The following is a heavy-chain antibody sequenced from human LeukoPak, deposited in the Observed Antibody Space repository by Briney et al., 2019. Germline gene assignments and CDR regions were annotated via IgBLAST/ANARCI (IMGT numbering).Heavy chain of an antibody. V-gene: IGHV3-64D*09. CDR2: ISSNGRST. CDR1: GFTFSSYA. D-gene: IGHD5-18*01. Sequence: GGSLTLSCSASGFTFSSYAMHWVRQAPGKGLEYVSAISSNGRSTYYADSVKGRFTISRDNSKNTLYLQMSSLRAEDTAVYYCVKGMDIAMVSAFDYWGQGTPVTFSS. CDR3: VKGMDIAMVSAFDY. J-gene: IGHJ4*02.